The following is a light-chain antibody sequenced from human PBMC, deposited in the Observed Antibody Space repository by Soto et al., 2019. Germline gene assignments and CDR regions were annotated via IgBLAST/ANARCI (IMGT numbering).Light chain of an antibody. CDR1: QSLLHSDGKTY. Sequence: EMVRTQTPLSLSVTDGQPASISCQSIQSLLHSDGKTYLYWYMQKPGHPPXLLIYEVSTRFSGVPERFSGSGSGTDFTLKIRRVEAEDVGLYYCMQSIQLRTFGQGTELDIK. CDR3: MQSIQLRT. J-gene: IGKJ1*01. CDR2: EVS. V-gene: IGKV2D-29*01.